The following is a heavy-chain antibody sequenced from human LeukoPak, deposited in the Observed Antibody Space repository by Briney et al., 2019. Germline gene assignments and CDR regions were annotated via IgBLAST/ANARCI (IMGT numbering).Heavy chain of an antibody. CDR2: ISGGGDST. D-gene: IGHD3-3*01. CDR3: AKAYYDLWSGYLDY. J-gene: IGHJ4*02. CDR1: GFTFRSYA. V-gene: IGHV3-23*01. Sequence: GGSLRLSCAASGFTFRSYAMSWLRQAPGKGLEWVLGISGGGDSTYYADSVKGRFTVSRDNSKGTPYLQMNSLRAEDTAVYYCAKAYYDLWSGYLDYWGQGTLVTVSS.